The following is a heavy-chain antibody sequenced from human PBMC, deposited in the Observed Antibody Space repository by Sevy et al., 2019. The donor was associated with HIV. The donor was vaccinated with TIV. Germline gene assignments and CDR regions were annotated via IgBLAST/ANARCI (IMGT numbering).Heavy chain of an antibody. CDR3: AKVWIAAAGNNY. V-gene: IGHV3-23*01. Sequence: GGSLRLSCAASGFTFSSYAMSWVRQAPGKGLEWVSAISGSGGSTYYADSVKGRFTISRDNSKNTLYLEMDSLRAEDTAVYYCAKVWIAAAGNNYWGQGTLVTVSS. D-gene: IGHD6-13*01. J-gene: IGHJ4*02. CDR2: ISGSGGST. CDR1: GFTFSSYA.